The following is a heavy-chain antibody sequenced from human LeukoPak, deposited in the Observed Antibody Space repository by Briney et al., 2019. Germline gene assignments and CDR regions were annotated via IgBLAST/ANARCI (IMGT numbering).Heavy chain of an antibody. CDR2: ISGSGSTF. Sequence: QSGGSLRLSCAASGFTFSSYEINWVRQVPGKGLEWVAHISGSGSTFYYAESAKGRFTISRDNPKNSLYLQMNSLTAEDTAIYYCARDGFGSSWYIDFWGRGTLVTVSS. D-gene: IGHD6-13*01. CDR1: GFTFSSYE. V-gene: IGHV3-48*03. J-gene: IGHJ4*02. CDR3: ARDGFGSSWYIDF.